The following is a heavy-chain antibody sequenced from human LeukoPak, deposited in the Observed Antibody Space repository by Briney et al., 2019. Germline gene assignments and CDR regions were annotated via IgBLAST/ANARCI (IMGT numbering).Heavy chain of an antibody. CDR1: GFTFSTSW. CDR2: INPDGSRI. V-gene: IGHV3-7*01. CDR3: ARAGPIAAAGTRGQYFDY. Sequence: GGSLRLSCAASGFTFSTSWMTWVRQAPGKGLDWLGNINPDGSRINYVDSVKGRFTFSRDNAKNSLFLQMNSLRAEDTAVYYCARAGPIAAAGTRGQYFDYWGQGTLVTVSS. J-gene: IGHJ4*02. D-gene: IGHD6-13*01.